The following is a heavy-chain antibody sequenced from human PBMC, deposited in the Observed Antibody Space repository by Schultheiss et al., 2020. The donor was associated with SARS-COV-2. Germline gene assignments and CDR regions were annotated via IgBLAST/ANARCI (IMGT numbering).Heavy chain of an antibody. CDR3: ARGGVLGKRWFDP. Sequence: SETLSLTCAVYGGSFSGYYWSWIRQPPGKGLEWIGEINHSGSTNYNPSLKSRVTISVDKSKNQFSLKLSSVTAADTAVYYCARGGVLGKRWFDPWGQGTLVTVSS. D-gene: IGHD7-27*01. CDR2: INHSGST. CDR1: GGSFSGYY. V-gene: IGHV4-34*01. J-gene: IGHJ5*02.